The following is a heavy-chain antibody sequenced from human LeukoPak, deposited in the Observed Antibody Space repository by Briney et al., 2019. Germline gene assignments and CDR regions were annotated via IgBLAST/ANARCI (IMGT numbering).Heavy chain of an antibody. CDR2: TYTDVNT. J-gene: IGHJ3*02. CDR3: ARKHDLFNAAFDI. Sequence: PGGSLRLSCAASGFTVSSSYMSWVRQAPGKGLEWVSITYTDVNTNYADSVKGRFTISRDNSQNTLSLQMNSLRAEDTAVYYCARKHDLFNAAFDIWGQGTVVTVSS. D-gene: IGHD1-1*01. V-gene: IGHV3-53*01. CDR1: GFTVSSSY.